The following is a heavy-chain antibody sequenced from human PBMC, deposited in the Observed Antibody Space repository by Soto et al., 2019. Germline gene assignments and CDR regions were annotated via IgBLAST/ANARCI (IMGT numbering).Heavy chain of an antibody. V-gene: IGHV1-3*01. D-gene: IGHD1-26*01. CDR3: TRDLNSGNPFDY. J-gene: IGHJ4*02. CDR2: IDPGSGYT. CDR1: GYTLTNYA. Sequence: QVQLVQSGAEVKKPGASVRVSCKPSGYTLTNYAIHWVRQAAGQGLEWLGWIDPGSGYTTFSQRFQGRVTLSRDNSASTFSMDLTSLTSEDTAVYFCTRDLNSGNPFDYWGQGTLVTVSS.